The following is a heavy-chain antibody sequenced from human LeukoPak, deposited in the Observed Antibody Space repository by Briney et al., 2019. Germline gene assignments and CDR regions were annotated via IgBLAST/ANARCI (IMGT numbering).Heavy chain of an antibody. J-gene: IGHJ6*03. CDR3: ARVPLDIILLYYMDV. V-gene: IGHV3-21*01. CDR1: GFTFSNYC. Sequence: GGSLRLSCAASGFTFSNYCMNWVRQAPGEGLGWVASISSSSEYVLHSDSLQGRFSISRDNARDSLFLEMNSLRAEDTAIYYCARVPLDIILLYYMDVWGKGTTVTVSS. D-gene: IGHD2-21*01. CDR2: ISSSSEYV.